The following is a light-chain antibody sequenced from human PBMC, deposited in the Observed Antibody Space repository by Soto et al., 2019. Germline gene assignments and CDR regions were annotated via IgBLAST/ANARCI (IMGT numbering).Light chain of an antibody. Sequence: DIQMTQSPSTLSASVGDRVSITCRASQSISTYLAWYQQKPGRAPQALIYRASSLESGVPSRFSGSGSGTGFTLNISSLLPDDFATYYCQQYNEYPYTFGQGNKLEIK. J-gene: IGKJ2*01. V-gene: IGKV1-5*03. CDR2: RAS. CDR1: QSISTY. CDR3: QQYNEYPYT.